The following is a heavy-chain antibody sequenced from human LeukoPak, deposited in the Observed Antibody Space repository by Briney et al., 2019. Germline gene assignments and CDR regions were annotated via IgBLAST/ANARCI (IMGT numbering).Heavy chain of an antibody. J-gene: IGHJ4*02. CDR1: GFTFSSYS. CDR3: ARESTVTPNFDY. V-gene: IGHV3-21*01. Sequence: GGSLRLSCAASGFTFSSYSMNWVRQAPGKGLEWVSSISSSSSYIYYADSVKGRFTIPRDNAKNSLYLQMNSLRAEDTAVYYCARESTVTPNFDYWGQGTLVTVSS. CDR2: ISSSSSYI. D-gene: IGHD4-17*01.